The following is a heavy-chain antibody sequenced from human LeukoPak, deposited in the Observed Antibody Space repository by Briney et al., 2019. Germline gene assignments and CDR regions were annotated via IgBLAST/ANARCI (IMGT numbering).Heavy chain of an antibody. CDR1: GYTFTGYY. V-gene: IGHV1-2*02. D-gene: IGHD5-18*01. J-gene: IGHJ4*02. CDR2: INPNSGGT. CDR3: ARARYSYGYPFDY. Sequence: ASVKVSCKASGYTFTGYYMHWVRQAPGQGLEWMGWINPNSGGTNYAQKFQGRATMTRDTSISTAYMELSRLRSDDTAVYYCARARYSYGYPFDYWGQGTLGTVSS.